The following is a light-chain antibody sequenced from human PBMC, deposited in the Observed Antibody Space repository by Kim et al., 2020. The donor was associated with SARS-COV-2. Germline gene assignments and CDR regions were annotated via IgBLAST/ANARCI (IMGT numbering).Light chain of an antibody. V-gene: IGKV1-39*01. J-gene: IGKJ1*01. CDR3: QQTYSASRT. CDR2: TAS. CDR1: QDISRY. Sequence: APVGDRVTITCRASQDISRYLNWYQQKQGKAPKRLIYTASSLQSGVPSRFTGSGSETDFTLTISSLQPEDFATYYCQQTYSASRTFGQGTKVDIK.